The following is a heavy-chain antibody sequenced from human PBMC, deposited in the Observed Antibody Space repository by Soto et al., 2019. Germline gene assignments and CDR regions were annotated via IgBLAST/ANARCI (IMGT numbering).Heavy chain of an antibody. Sequence: EVQLLESGGGLVQPGGSLRLSCAASGFTFSSYAMSWVRQAPGKGLEWVSAISGSGGSTYYADSVKGRFTISRDNSKNTQDLQMNSLRAEDTAVYYCAKGEHLGELYYWGQGTLVTVSS. J-gene: IGHJ4*02. CDR1: GFTFSSYA. V-gene: IGHV3-23*01. CDR2: ISGSGGST. CDR3: AKGEHLGELYY. D-gene: IGHD3-16*01.